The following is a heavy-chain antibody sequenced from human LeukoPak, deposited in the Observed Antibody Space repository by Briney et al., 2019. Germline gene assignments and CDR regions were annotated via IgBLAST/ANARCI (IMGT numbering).Heavy chain of an antibody. V-gene: IGHV4-34*01. CDR2: INHSGST. CDR3: ARGRSYYYDSSGYYPFDY. Sequence: ASETLSLTCAVYGGSFSGYYWSWIRQPPGKGLEWIGEINHSGSTNYNPSLKSRVTISVDTSKNQFSLKLSSVTAADTAVYYCARGRSYYYDSSGYYPFDYWGQGTLVTVSS. D-gene: IGHD3-22*01. CDR1: GGSFSGYY. J-gene: IGHJ4*02.